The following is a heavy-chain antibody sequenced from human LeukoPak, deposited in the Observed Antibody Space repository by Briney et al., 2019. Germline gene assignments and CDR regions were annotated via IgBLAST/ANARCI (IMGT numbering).Heavy chain of an antibody. J-gene: IGHJ4*02. CDR3: AKDSMKYQLLTSANFDY. CDR2: ISGSGGST. CDR1: GFTFSSYA. V-gene: IGHV3-23*01. Sequence: GGSLRLSCAASGFTFSSYAMSWVRQAPGKGLEWVSAISGSGGSTYYADSVKGRFTISRDNSKNTLYLQMNSLRAEDTAAYYCAKDSMKYQLLTSANFDYWGQGTLVTVSS. D-gene: IGHD2-2*01.